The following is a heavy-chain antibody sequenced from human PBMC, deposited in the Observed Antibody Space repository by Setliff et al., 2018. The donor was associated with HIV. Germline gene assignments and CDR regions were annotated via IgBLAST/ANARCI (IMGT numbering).Heavy chain of an antibody. V-gene: IGHV4-39*01. CDR2: VNHSGST. D-gene: IGHD4-17*01. J-gene: IGHJ4*02. CDR1: GVSISSSGYF. CDR3: AVRVYGPVEY. Sequence: PSETLSLTCSVSGVSISSSGYFWGWIRQSPGKGLEWIGEVNHSGSTNYNSSLKNRVTMSINLSKNQFSLKLTSVTAADTAVYYCAVRVYGPVEYWGQGNQVTVSS.